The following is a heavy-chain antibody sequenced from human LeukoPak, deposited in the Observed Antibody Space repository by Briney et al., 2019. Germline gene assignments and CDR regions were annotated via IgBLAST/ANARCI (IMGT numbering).Heavy chain of an antibody. CDR3: ARQKLDIVVVPAAPFDY. CDR2: IYYSGST. D-gene: IGHD2-2*03. Sequence: SETLSLTCTVSGGSISSSSHYWGWIRQPPGKGLEWIGSIYYSGSTYYNPSLKSRVTISVDTSKNQFSLKLSSVTAADTAVCYCARQKLDIVVVPAAPFDYWGQGTLVTVSS. J-gene: IGHJ4*02. V-gene: IGHV4-39*01. CDR1: GGSISSSSHY.